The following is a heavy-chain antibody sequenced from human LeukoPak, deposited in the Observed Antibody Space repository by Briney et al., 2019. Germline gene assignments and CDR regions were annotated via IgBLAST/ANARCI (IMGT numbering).Heavy chain of an antibody. J-gene: IGHJ4*02. CDR1: GYTFTGYY. D-gene: IGHD6-19*01. Sequence: ASVKVSCKASGYTFTGYYMHWVRQAPGQGLEWRGRINPNSGGTNYAQKFQGRVTMTRDTSISTAYMELSRLRSDDTAVYYCAILRKGPAVLPPLYWGQGTLVTVSS. CDR3: AILRKGPAVLPPLY. CDR2: INPNSGGT. V-gene: IGHV1-2*06.